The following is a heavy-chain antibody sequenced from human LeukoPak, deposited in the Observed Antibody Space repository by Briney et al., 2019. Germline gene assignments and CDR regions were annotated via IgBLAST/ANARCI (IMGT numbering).Heavy chain of an antibody. CDR1: GFTFSSYW. CDR2: IRQDGNEK. Sequence: PGGSLRLSCAASGFTFSSYWMSRVRQAPGKGLEWVANIRQDGNEKYYVDSVKGRFTISRDNSKNSLYLQMNSLRDEDTAVYYCASLLWNDYDTSGFDYWGQGTLVTVSS. J-gene: IGHJ4*02. CDR3: ASLLWNDYDTSGFDY. V-gene: IGHV3-7*05. D-gene: IGHD3-22*01.